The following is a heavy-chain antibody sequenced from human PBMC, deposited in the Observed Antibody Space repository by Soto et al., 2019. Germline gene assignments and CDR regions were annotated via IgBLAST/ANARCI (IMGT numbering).Heavy chain of an antibody. CDR1: GFTFSSYA. Sequence: QVQLVESGGGVVQPGRSLRLSCAASGFTFSSYAMHWVRQAPGKGLEWVAVISSDGTNKYYADSVKGRFTISRDNSKSTLYLQMNSLRAEDTAVYSCARDGRIQLSYEGYYFDYWGQGTLVTVSS. D-gene: IGHD5-18*01. CDR3: ARDGRIQLSYEGYYFDY. CDR2: ISSDGTNK. J-gene: IGHJ4*02. V-gene: IGHV3-30-3*01.